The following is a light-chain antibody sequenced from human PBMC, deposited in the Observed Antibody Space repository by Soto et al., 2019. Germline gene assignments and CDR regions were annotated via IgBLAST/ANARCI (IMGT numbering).Light chain of an antibody. J-gene: IGKJ2*01. V-gene: IGKV3-11*01. CDR3: QQRRNWPRYT. Sequence: EIVLTQSPGTLSLSPGERATLSCRASQSVSSYLAWYHQKPGQAPRLLIYDASHRATGIPARFSGSGSGADLTLTISSREPEDFAVYYCQQRRNWPRYTFGQGTKLEIK. CDR2: DAS. CDR1: QSVSSY.